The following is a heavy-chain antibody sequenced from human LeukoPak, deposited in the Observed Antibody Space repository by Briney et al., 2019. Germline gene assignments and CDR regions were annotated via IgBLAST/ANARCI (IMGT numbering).Heavy chain of an antibody. Sequence: PSETLSLTCTVSGGSISSSSYYWGWIRQPPGKGLEWIGSIYYSGSTYYNPSLKSRVTISVDTSKNQFSLKLSSVTAADTAVYYCARGDVYFDYWGQGTLVTVSS. CDR3: ARGDVYFDY. D-gene: IGHD3-16*01. CDR1: GGSISSSSYY. J-gene: IGHJ4*02. V-gene: IGHV4-39*07. CDR2: IYYSGST.